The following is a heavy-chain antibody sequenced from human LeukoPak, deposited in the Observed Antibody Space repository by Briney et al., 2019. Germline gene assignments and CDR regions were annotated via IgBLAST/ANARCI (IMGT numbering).Heavy chain of an antibody. J-gene: IGHJ6*02. CDR2: IYSGGST. Sequence: PGGSLRLSWAASGFTVSSNYMSWVRQAPGKGLEWVSVIYSGGSTYYADSVKGRFTISRDNSKNTLYLQMNSLRAEDTAVYYCAAEDYYDSSGYYYYGMDVWGQGTTVTVSS. D-gene: IGHD3-22*01. CDR3: AAEDYYDSSGYYYYGMDV. V-gene: IGHV3-53*01. CDR1: GFTVSSNY.